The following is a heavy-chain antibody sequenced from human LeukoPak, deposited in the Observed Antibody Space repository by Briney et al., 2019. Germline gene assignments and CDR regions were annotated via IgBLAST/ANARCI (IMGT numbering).Heavy chain of an antibody. CDR3: VRGYSFGPYGMDV. V-gene: IGHV3-64D*09. D-gene: IGHD2-15*01. Sequence: GSLKLARSASGLPFSRYAKQWVRQAPGKRLEFVSAISDSGGSTYYADSVKGRFTISRDNSKNTLSLQMSSLRAEETAVYFCVRGYSFGPYGMDVWGQGTTVTVSS. J-gene: IGHJ6*02. CDR2: ISDSGGST. CDR1: GLPFSRYA.